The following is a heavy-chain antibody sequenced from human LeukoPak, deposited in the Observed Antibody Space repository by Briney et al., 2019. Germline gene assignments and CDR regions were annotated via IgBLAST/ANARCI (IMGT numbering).Heavy chain of an antibody. CDR3: ARVLCSSTSCYTFDI. D-gene: IGHD2-2*02. CDR2: IYYSGST. J-gene: IGHJ3*02. V-gene: IGHV4-59*01. CDR1: GGSISSYY. Sequence: PSETLSLTCTVSGGSISSYYWSWTRQPPGKGLEWIGYIYYSGSTNYNPSLKSRVTISVDTSKNQFSLKLSSVTAADTAVYYCARVLCSSTSCYTFDIWAKGQWSPSLQ.